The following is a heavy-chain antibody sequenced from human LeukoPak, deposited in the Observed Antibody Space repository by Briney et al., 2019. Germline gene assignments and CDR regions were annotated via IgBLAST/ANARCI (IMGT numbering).Heavy chain of an antibody. D-gene: IGHD3-16*01. J-gene: IGHJ4*02. CDR3: VRGSTLRHYQY. CDR1: GGSISSSTYY. CDR2: IYYSGST. V-gene: IGHV4-39*01. Sequence: SETLSLTCTVSGGSISSSTYYWGWIRRPPGKGLDWIGSIYYSGSTYYNPSLKSRVTVSVDTSKNQFSLDLTSVTAAATAVFYCVRGSTLRHYQYWGQGILVTVSS.